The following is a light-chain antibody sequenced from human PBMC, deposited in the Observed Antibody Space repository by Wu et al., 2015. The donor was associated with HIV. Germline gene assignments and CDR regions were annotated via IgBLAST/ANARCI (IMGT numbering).Light chain of an antibody. Sequence: EVVMTQSPAILSVSPGGRATFSCRASQSVSSNLAWYQQKPGQAPRLLIFGASSRAAGVPARFSGNGSGTEFTLTISSMQSEDFAVYYCQQYENSPRTFGQGTKVEIK. J-gene: IGKJ1*01. CDR1: QSVSSN. CDR3: QQYENSPRT. CDR2: GAS. V-gene: IGKV3-15*01.